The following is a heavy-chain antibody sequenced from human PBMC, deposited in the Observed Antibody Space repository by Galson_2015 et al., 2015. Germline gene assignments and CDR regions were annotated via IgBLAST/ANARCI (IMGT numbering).Heavy chain of an antibody. CDR3: ARGRYSYGNSFYNGMDV. CDR2: IGSAGDP. J-gene: IGHJ6*02. Sequence: SLRLSCAASGFTFSTYDMHWVRQAAGQGLEWVSAIGSAGDPYYPGSVKGRFTISRENAKDSLYLQMNSLRAGDTAVYYCARGRYSYGNSFYNGMDVWGQGTTVTVSS. CDR1: GFTFSTYD. V-gene: IGHV3-13*05. D-gene: IGHD5-18*01.